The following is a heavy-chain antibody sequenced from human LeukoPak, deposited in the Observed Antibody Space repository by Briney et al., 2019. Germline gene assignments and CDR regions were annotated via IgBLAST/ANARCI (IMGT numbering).Heavy chain of an antibody. D-gene: IGHD1/OR15-1a*01. V-gene: IGHV3-49*04. CDR2: IRSKSYGGTT. CDR1: GFSFGDYA. CDR3: SGNNGWQPIGDH. Sequence: GGSLRLSCTGSGFSFGDYAMSWVRQAPGKGLEWVGFIRSKSYGGTTEYDASVKGRFNISRDDSKSIAYLQMNGLKTEDTAVYYCSGNNGWQPIGDHWGQGTLVTVSS. J-gene: IGHJ4*02.